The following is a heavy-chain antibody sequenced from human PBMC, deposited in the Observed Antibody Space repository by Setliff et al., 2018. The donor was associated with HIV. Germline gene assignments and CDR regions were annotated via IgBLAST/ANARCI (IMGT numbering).Heavy chain of an antibody. CDR2: INNNDTTI. CDR3: VREICLSMIPFSQNYYYMDV. D-gene: IGHD3-16*01. V-gene: IGHV3-48*03. J-gene: IGHJ6*03. CDR1: GFSFSDYE. Sequence: PGGSLRLSCEASGFSFSDYEMNWVRQAPGKGLEWISYINNNDTTIYYAASVRGRFTISRDNAQNSLYLQMDSLRAEDTGVYYCVREICLSMIPFSQNYYYMDVWGKGATVTVSS.